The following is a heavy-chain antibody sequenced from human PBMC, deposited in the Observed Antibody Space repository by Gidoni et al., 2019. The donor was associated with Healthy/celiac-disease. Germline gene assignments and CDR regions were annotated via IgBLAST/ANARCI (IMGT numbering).Heavy chain of an antibody. V-gene: IGHV1-69*01. D-gene: IGHD2-15*01. CDR3: ARWGSGGSCFWFDP. CDR2: IIPIVGTA. Sequence: QVHLVQSGAEVKKPGSSVKVSCTASGGTFSSYATSWVRQAPGQGLEWMGGIIPIVGTANYAKKFQGRVTITTDESTSTDDMELSSLRSEDTAVYYCARWGSGGSCFWFDPWGQGTLVTVSS. J-gene: IGHJ5*02. CDR1: GGTFSSYA.